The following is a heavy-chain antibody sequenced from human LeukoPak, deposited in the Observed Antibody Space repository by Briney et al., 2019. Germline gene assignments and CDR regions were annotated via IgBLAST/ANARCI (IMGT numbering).Heavy chain of an antibody. CDR2: IYYSGSI. Sequence: PSETLSLTCTVSGGSISSGDYYWSWIRQPPGKGLEWIGYIYYSGSIYYNPSLKSRVTISVDTSKNQFSLKLSSVTAADTAVYYCARGLVGDNYFDYWGQGTLVTVSS. J-gene: IGHJ4*02. V-gene: IGHV4-30-4*01. CDR1: GGSISSGDYY. D-gene: IGHD1-26*01. CDR3: ARGLVGDNYFDY.